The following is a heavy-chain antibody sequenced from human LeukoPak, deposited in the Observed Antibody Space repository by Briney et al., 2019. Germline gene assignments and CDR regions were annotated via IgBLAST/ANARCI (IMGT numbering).Heavy chain of an antibody. CDR3: ARRGYSLEWFDP. CDR1: GYSFTTDW. D-gene: IGHD5-18*01. V-gene: IGHV5-51*01. CDR2: IYPGDSDT. J-gene: IGHJ5*02. Sequence: GESLKISSKGSGYSFTTDWIGWVRHKPGKSLEWMGIIYPGDSDTRYSPSFQGQVTISADKSISTAYLQWTSLKAADTAMYYCARRGYSLEWFDPWGQGTLVTASS.